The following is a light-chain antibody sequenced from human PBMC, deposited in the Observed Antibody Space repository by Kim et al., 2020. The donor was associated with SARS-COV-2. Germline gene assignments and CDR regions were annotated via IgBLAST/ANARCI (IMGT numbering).Light chain of an antibody. CDR1: QSVGSH. V-gene: IGKV3-15*01. Sequence: SPGERATLSCRASQSVGSHLAWYQQKPGQAPRLLIYGASTGAAGIPPRFTGGGSGTEFTLTISSLQSEDFAVYYCQQYYSWPPWTFGQGTKVDIK. CDR2: GAS. CDR3: QQYYSWPPWT. J-gene: IGKJ1*01.